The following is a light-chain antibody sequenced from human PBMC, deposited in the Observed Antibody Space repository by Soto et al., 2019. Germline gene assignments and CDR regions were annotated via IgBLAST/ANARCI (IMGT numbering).Light chain of an antibody. CDR3: QQYNTAPWT. Sequence: DIQMTQSPSSLSASVGDRVTITCRASQGISNYLAWYQQKPGKVPKFLIYNESTVHSGVSSRLSGSGSGTDFTLTISSLQPDDVATYYCQQYNTAPWTLGQGTKVEIK. CDR2: NES. J-gene: IGKJ1*01. V-gene: IGKV1-27*01. CDR1: QGISNY.